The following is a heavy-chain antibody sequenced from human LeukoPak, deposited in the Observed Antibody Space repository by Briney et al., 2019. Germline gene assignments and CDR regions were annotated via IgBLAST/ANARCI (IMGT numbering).Heavy chain of an antibody. V-gene: IGHV3-15*01. Sequence: GGSLRLSCAASGFTFSNAWMNWVRQAPGKGLELVGRIKSKTDGGTTDYAAPVKGRLTISRGDSKNTLYLQMNSLKTEDTAVYYCTTDPQSNIMITPSLYFDYWGQGTLVTVSS. CDR1: GFTFSNAW. J-gene: IGHJ4*02. D-gene: IGHD3-16*01. CDR2: IKSKTDGGTT. CDR3: TTDPQSNIMITPSLYFDY.